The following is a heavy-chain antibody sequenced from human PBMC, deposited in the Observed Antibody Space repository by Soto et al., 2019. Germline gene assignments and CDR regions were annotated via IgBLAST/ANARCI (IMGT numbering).Heavy chain of an antibody. Sequence: QVQLVQSGAEVKKPGASVKVSCKASGYTFTGYYMHWVRQAPGQGLEWMGWINPNSGGTTYAQKFQGWVTMTRDTSISTAYMELSRLRSDDTAVYYCARERRNTQPPFGVVISDAFDIWGQGTMVTVSS. V-gene: IGHV1-2*04. J-gene: IGHJ3*02. CDR1: GYTFTGYY. CDR3: ARERRNTQPPFGVVISDAFDI. D-gene: IGHD3-3*01. CDR2: INPNSGGT.